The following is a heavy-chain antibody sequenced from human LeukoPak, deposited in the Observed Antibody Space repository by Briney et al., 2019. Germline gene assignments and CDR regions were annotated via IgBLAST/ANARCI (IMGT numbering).Heavy chain of an antibody. CDR2: INHSGST. Sequence: SETLSLTCAVYGGSFSGYYWSWIRQPPGKGLEWIGEINHSGSTNYNPSLKSRVSISVDTSKNQFSLKLSSVTAADTAAYYCARVRVINFYYYGMDVWGKGTTVTVSS. D-gene: IGHD3-16*02. CDR1: GGSFSGYY. V-gene: IGHV4-34*01. J-gene: IGHJ6*04. CDR3: ARVRVINFYYYGMDV.